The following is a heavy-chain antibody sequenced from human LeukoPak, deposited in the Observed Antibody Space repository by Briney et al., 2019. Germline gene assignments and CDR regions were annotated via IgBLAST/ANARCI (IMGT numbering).Heavy chain of an antibody. J-gene: IGHJ4*02. CDR3: ARAVGGREDY. Sequence: SQTLSLTCAISGDSVSRNSVGWTWIRQSPSRGLEWLGRTYYRSKWYNDYAVSLKSRITINPDTSKNQFSLQLNSVTPEDTAVYYCARAVGGREDYWGQGTLVTVSS. D-gene: IGHD6-19*01. CDR2: TYYRSKWYN. CDR1: GDSVSRNSVG. V-gene: IGHV6-1*01.